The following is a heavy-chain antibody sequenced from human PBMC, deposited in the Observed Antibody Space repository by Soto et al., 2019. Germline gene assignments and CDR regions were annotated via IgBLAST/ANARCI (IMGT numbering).Heavy chain of an antibody. D-gene: IGHD3-3*01. Sequence: SETLSLTCTVSGGSISSYYWSWIRQPPGKGLEWIGYIYYSGSTNYNPSLKSRVTISVDTSKNQFSLKLSSVTAADTAVYYCARGRFLSPNWFDPWGQGTLVT. J-gene: IGHJ5*02. CDR1: GGSISSYY. V-gene: IGHV4-59*01. CDR2: IYYSGST. CDR3: ARGRFLSPNWFDP.